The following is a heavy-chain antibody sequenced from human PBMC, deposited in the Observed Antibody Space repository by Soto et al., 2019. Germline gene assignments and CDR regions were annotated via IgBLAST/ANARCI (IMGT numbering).Heavy chain of an antibody. V-gene: IGHV1-18*03. Sequence: QVKLVQSGAEWKKRGACVKVSCKASGYTFSSYGMSWVRQAPGQGLEGMGWVSANNGHTNYAQKFQGRVLMTTDTSATTVYMELRSLTSDDMAVYYCARDAWAGYSSGWYNYWGQGTLVTVSS. J-gene: IGHJ4*02. D-gene: IGHD6-19*01. CDR2: VSANNGHT. CDR1: GYTFSSYG. CDR3: ARDAWAGYSSGWYNY.